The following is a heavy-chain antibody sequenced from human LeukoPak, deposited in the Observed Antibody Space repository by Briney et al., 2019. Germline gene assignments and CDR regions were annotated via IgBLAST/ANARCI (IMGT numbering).Heavy chain of an antibody. Sequence: PGGSLRLSCAASGFMFSGYSMNWVRQAPGKGLEWVSSIGSSSSSIYYADSVKGRFTISRDNAKNSLYLQMNSLRAEDTAVYYCVREATGYTFDYWGQGTLVTVSS. CDR2: IGSSSSSI. D-gene: IGHD1-14*01. CDR3: VREATGYTFDY. J-gene: IGHJ4*02. V-gene: IGHV3-21*01. CDR1: GFMFSGYS.